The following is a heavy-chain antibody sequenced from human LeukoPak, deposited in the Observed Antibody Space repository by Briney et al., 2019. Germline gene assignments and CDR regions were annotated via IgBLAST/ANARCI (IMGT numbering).Heavy chain of an antibody. CDR1: GGFISSSSYH. J-gene: IGHJ3*02. CDR2: IYYSGST. Sequence: PSETLSLTCTVSGGFISSSSYHWGWIRQPPGKGLEWIGYIYYSGSTNYNPSLKSRVTISVDTSKNQFSLKLSSVTAADTAVYYCARDQSGGHDTGGEAFDIWGQGTMVTVSS. CDR3: ARDQSGGHDTGGEAFDI. V-gene: IGHV4-61*01. D-gene: IGHD5-12*01.